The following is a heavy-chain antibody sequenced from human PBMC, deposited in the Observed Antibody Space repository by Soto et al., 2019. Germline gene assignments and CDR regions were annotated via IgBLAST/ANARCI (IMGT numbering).Heavy chain of an antibody. CDR2: ISYDGSNK. CDR3: AKERRVLWFGELSDALDY. V-gene: IGHV3-30*18. Sequence: QVQLVESGGGVVQPGRSLRLSCAASGFTFSSYGMHWVRQAPGKGLEWVAVISYDGSNKYYADSVKGRFTISRDNSKNTLYLQMNSLRAEDTAVYYCAKERRVLWFGELSDALDYWGQGTLVTVSS. CDR1: GFTFSSYG. D-gene: IGHD3-10*01. J-gene: IGHJ4*02.